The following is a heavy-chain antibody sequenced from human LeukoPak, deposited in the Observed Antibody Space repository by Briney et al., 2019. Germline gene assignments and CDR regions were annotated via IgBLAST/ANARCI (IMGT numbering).Heavy chain of an antibody. J-gene: IGHJ4*02. CDR1: EFPFSTYV. V-gene: IGHV3-74*01. D-gene: IGHD2-21*01. CDR2: ISHDGSVT. CDR3: ARDRDFILFDY. Sequence: GGSPRLSCAASEFPFSTYVMHRVRQVPGKGLVWVSRISHDGSVTSYADSVKGRFTISRDNAKNTLYLQMNSLRAEDTAVYYCARDRDFILFDYWGQGALVTVSS.